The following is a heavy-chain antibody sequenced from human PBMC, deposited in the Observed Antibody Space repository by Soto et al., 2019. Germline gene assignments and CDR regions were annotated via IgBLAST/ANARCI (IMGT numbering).Heavy chain of an antibody. V-gene: IGHV4-34*01. Sequence: SETLSLTCAVYGGSFSGYYWSWIRQPPGKGLEWIGEINHRGSSYYNPSLESRISMAVDTSKNQFSLKLRSVTAADTAVYFCVRGQPHRITIFEVVIRSYDYGMDVWGQGTTVTVSS. J-gene: IGHJ6*02. CDR1: GGSFSGYY. CDR3: VRGQPHRITIFEVVIRSYDYGMDV. D-gene: IGHD3-3*02. CDR2: INHRGSS.